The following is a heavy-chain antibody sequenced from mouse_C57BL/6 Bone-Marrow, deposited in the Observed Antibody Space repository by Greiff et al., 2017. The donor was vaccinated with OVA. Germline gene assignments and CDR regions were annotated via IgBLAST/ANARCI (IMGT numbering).Heavy chain of an antibody. Sequence: QVQLQQPGTELVKPGASVKLSCKASGYTFTSYWMHWVKQRPGQGLEWIGNINPSNGGTNYNEKFKSKATLTVDKSSSTAYMQLSSRTSEDSSVYYCARLRGTCAMDYWGQGTSVTVSS. CDR2: INPSNGGT. CDR1: GYTFTSYW. J-gene: IGHJ4*01. CDR3: ARLRGTCAMDY. V-gene: IGHV1-53*01.